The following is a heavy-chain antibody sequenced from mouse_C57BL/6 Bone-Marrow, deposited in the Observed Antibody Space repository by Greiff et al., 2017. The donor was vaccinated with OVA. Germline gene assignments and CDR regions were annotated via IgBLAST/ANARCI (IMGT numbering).Heavy chain of an antibody. CDR3: ARVHYYGSSL. CDR2: INPNNGGT. D-gene: IGHD1-1*01. J-gene: IGHJ3*01. CDR1: GYTFTDYY. V-gene: IGHV1-26*01. Sequence: EVQLQQSGPELVKPGASVKISCKASGYTFTDYYMNWVKQSHGKSLEWIGDINPNNGGTSYNQKFKGKATLTVDKSSSTAYMELRSLTSEDSAVYYCARVHYYGSSLWGQGTLVTVSA.